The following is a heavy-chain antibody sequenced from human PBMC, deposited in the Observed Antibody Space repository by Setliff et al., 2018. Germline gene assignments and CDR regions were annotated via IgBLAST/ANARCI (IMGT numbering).Heavy chain of an antibody. CDR3: AREVLSTVVAWDY. V-gene: IGHV1-2*02. D-gene: IGHD4-17*01. Sequence: ASVKVSCKASGNTFTGYYIHWLRQAPGRGLEWMGCINPNSGDTTFAQKFQGRVTITRDTSNSTDYMDLSRLTSDDTAVYYCAREVLSTVVAWDYWGRGTLVTVSS. J-gene: IGHJ4*02. CDR1: GNTFTGYY. CDR2: INPNSGDT.